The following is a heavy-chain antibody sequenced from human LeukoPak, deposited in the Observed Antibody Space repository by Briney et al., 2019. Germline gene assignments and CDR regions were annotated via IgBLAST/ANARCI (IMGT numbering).Heavy chain of an antibody. D-gene: IGHD5-18*01. Sequence: GGSLRLSCAASGFTFSSYWMGWVRQAPGKGLEWVANIKQDGSEKYYVDSVKGRFTISRDNAKNSLYLQMNSLIAEDTAVYYCERCGYSHGYGWGGGYYYYYMDVWGKGTTVTVSS. V-gene: IGHV3-7*01. CDR1: GFTFSSYW. CDR2: IKQDGSEK. J-gene: IGHJ6*03. CDR3: ERCGYSHGYGWGGGYYYYYMDV.